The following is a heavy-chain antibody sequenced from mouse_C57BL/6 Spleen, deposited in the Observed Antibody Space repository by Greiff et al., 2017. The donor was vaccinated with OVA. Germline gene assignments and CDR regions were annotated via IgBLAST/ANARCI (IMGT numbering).Heavy chain of an antibody. J-gene: IGHJ2*01. CDR2: ISNKANGYTN. D-gene: IGHD4-1*01. CDR1: GFTFTDYY. Sequence: EVHLVESGGGLVQPGGSLSLSCAASGFTFTDYYMSWVRQPPGKALEWMGFISNKANGYTNEYSVSVKGRFTISRDTSQSILYLQMNALRAEDSATYYCARDAGAYFDYWGQGTTLTVSS. V-gene: IGHV7-3*01. CDR3: ARDAGAYFDY.